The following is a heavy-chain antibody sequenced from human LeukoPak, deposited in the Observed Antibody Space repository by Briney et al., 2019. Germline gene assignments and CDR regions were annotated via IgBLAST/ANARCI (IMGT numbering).Heavy chain of an antibody. J-gene: IGHJ4*02. V-gene: IGHV3-30*02. CDR1: GFTFSSYG. Sequence: GGSLRLSCAASGFTFSSYGMHWVRQAPGKGLEWVAFIRYDGSNKYYADSVKGRFTISRDNSKNTVYLQMNSLRTEDTAVYYCTRDSARRDGYNFDYWGQGTLVTVSS. CDR3: TRDSARRDGYNFDY. D-gene: IGHD5-24*01. CDR2: IRYDGSNK.